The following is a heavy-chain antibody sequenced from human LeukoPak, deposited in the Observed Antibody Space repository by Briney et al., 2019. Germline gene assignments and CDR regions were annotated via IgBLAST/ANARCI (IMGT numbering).Heavy chain of an antibody. Sequence: ASVKVSCKASGGTFSSYAISWVRQAPGQGLEWMGRIIPILGIANYAQKFQGRVTITADKSTSTAYMELSSLRSEDTAVYYCARSYYDILTGYYNGGGYYYYYGIDVWGQRATVTVS. CDR3: ARSYYDILTGYYNGGGYYYYYGIDV. CDR2: IIPILGIA. D-gene: IGHD3-9*01. V-gene: IGHV1-69*04. J-gene: IGHJ6*02. CDR1: GGTFSSYA.